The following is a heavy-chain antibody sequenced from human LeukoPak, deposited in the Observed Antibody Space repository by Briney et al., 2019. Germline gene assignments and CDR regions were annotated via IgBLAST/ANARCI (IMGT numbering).Heavy chain of an antibody. CDR2: INHSGST. Sequence: PGGSLRLSCAASGFTFSSYWMHWVRQPPGKGLEWIGEINHSGSTNYNPSLKSRVTISVDTSKNQFSLKLSSVTAADTAVYYCALMRGGSSDWGQGTLVTVSS. V-gene: IGHV4-34*08. CDR1: GFTFSSYW. CDR3: ALMRGGSSD. D-gene: IGHD2-2*01. J-gene: IGHJ4*02.